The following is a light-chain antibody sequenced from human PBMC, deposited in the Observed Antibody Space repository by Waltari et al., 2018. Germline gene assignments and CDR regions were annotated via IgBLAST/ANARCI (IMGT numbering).Light chain of an antibody. CDR3: SSFTTGSTGL. CDR2: NVS. J-gene: IGLJ2*01. CDR1: SRDIGAFDL. Sequence: QSALAQPASVSGSPGQSITISCTGSSRDIGAFDLVSWYQRHPGRAPRIIIRNVSETPSGVPHRFSGSKSGNTDSLTISSLRSEGESLYFCSSFTTGSTGLFGGGTKLTVL. V-gene: IGLV2-14*03.